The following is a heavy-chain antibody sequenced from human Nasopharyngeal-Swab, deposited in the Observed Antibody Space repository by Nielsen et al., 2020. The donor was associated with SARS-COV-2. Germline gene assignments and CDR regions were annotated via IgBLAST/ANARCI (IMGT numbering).Heavy chain of an antibody. CDR3: ARVGATGWFDP. CDR1: GVSITTQY. V-gene: IGHV4-59*11. Sequence: SETLSLTCTVSGVSITTQYWCWIRQPPGKGLEWIGYVSHSGGTSYDPFLKSRVIMFMDTSKNQFSLRLRSVTAADTAVYYCARVGATGWFDPWGQGTLVTVSS. J-gene: IGHJ5*02. CDR2: VSHSGGT.